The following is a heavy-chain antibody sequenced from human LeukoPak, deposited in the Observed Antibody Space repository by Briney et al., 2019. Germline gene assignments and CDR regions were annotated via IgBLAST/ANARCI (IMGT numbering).Heavy chain of an antibody. J-gene: IGHJ5*02. V-gene: IGHV4-34*01. Sequence: SETLSLTCAVYGGSFSGYYWSWIRQPPGKGLEWIGEINHSGSTNYNPSLKSRVTISVDTSKSQFSLKLSSVTAADTAVYYCARLSSYGNVNWFDPWGQGTLVTVSS. CDR2: INHSGST. D-gene: IGHD5-18*01. CDR3: ARLSSYGNVNWFDP. CDR1: GGSFSGYY.